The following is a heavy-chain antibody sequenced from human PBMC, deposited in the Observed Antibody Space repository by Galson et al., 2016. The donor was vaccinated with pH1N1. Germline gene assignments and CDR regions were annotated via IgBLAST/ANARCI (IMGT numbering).Heavy chain of an antibody. V-gene: IGHV1-18*01. CDR3: AKAGSGQLRMAFHL. D-gene: IGHD1-14*01. CDR1: GYTFTSYG. J-gene: IGHJ3*01. CDR2: INPYTGDT. Sequence: SVKVSCKAPGYTFTSYGISWVRQAPGQGLEWMVWINPYTGDTNYAQKLQGRVTMTTDTSTSTAYMELRSLRSDDTAVYYCAKAGSGQLRMAFHLWGQGTTVIVSS.